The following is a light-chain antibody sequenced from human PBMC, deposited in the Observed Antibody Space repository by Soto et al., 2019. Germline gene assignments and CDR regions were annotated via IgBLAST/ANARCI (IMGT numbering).Light chain of an antibody. CDR1: QIISTDS. CDR3: QHNS. J-gene: IGKJ2*01. Sequence: EIVLTQSPGTLSLSPGERATLSCRASQIISTDSLAWYQHKPGQAPRLLIYATSSRATGIPDRFSVSGSGTDFTLTSSSLEPEDFAVYYCQHNSFGQGTRLEIK. CDR2: ATS. V-gene: IGKV3-20*01.